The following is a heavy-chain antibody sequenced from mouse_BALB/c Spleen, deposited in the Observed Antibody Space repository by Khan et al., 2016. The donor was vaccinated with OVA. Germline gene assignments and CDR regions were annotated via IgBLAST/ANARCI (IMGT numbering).Heavy chain of an antibody. J-gene: IGHJ2*01. V-gene: IGHV3-2*02. CDR1: GYSNTSDYA. D-gene: IGHD1-1*01. Sequence: EVQLQESGPGLVKPSQSLSPTCTVTGYSNTSDYAWNWIGQFPGNKLEWVGYISYRGRTSHNPSPKSRISSTRETSKNQSFLQLSSVTTEDTATCCSARSVTITTVVATDFDYWGQGTTLTVSS. CDR3: ARSVTITTVVATDFDY. CDR2: ISYRGRT.